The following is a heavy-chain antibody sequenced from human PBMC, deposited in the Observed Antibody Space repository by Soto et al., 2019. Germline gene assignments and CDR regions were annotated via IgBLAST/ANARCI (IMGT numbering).Heavy chain of an antibody. CDR1: GFTFSDYY. D-gene: IGHD6-6*01. J-gene: IGHJ6*02. CDR2: ITNSGSTI. Sequence: QVQLVESGGGLVEPGGSLRLSCAASGFTFSDYYMSWYRQAPGKGLEWVSFITNSGSTIYYADSVKGRFAISRDNTKNSLYLQMNSLRGDDTAVYFCAREPIASRPRYFDGVDVWGQGTTVTVSS. CDR3: AREPIASRPRYFDGVDV. V-gene: IGHV3-11*01.